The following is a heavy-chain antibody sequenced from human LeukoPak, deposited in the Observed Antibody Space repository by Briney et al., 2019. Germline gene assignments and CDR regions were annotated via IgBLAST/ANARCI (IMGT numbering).Heavy chain of an antibody. V-gene: IGHV3-23*01. Sequence: PGGSLRLSCAASVFPFSIYALNWVRQAPGKGLEWVSAISDSGGAIFYADSVKGRFTMSRDNSKNSLFLQMNSLRVEDTAVYYCARIGSAAFTDYWGQGALVAVSS. D-gene: IGHD3-3*02. CDR2: ISDSGGAI. J-gene: IGHJ4*02. CDR1: VFPFSIYA. CDR3: ARIGSAAFTDY.